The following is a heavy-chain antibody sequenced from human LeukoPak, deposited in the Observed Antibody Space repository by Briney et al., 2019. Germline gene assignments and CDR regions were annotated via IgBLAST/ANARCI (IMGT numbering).Heavy chain of an antibody. J-gene: IGHJ5*02. CDR1: GGSISSYY. Sequence: PSETLSLTCTVSGGSISSYYWSWIRQPAGKGLEWIGRIYTSGSTNYNPSLKSRVTMSVDTSKNQFSLKLSSVTAADTAMYYCVRDDFGDYTRRFDPWGQGTLVTVSS. V-gene: IGHV4-4*07. CDR3: VRDDFGDYTRRFDP. D-gene: IGHD4-17*01. CDR2: IYTSGST.